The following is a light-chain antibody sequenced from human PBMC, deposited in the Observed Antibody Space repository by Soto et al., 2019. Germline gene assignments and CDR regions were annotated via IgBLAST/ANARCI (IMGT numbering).Light chain of an antibody. CDR2: WAS. J-gene: IGKJ1*01. V-gene: IGKV4-1*01. CDR3: QEYYSISRT. Sequence: DIAMTQSPDSLAVPLGERATIHCKSSQSLLYSSNYRNYLAWFQQKPGQPPKLLIYWASYRDSGVPDRFSGSGSGTDFTLTISGLQPEDVAIYYCQEYYSISRTFGQGTKVEVK. CDR1: QSLLYSSNYRNY.